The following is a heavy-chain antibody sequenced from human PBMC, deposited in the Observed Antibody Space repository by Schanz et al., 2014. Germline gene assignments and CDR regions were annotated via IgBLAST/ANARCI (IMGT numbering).Heavy chain of an antibody. CDR2: LSSSGLYT. J-gene: IGHJ6*02. CDR1: GFTFNNFN. D-gene: IGHD6-13*01. V-gene: IGHV3-21*01. CDR3: ARDIKKQLVDSKDYYYGMDV. Sequence: EVQLVESGGGLVQPGGSLRLSCAASGFTFNNFNMNWVRQAPGKGLEWVSSLSSSGLYTFYADLAGGRFTISRDDAKNSLFLEMNNLRTEDTAVYFCARDIKKQLVDSKDYYYGMDVWGQGTTVTVSS.